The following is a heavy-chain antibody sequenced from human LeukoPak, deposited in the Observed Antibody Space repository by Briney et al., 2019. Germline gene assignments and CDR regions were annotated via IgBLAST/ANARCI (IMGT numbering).Heavy chain of an antibody. CDR1: GYTFSSYW. Sequence: GGSLRLSCTGSGYTFSSYWMSWVRQAPGKGLEWVANIKQDGSEKYNMDSVRGRFTISRDNAKNSLYLQMNSLRAEDTAVYYCTRDGTRRPSPPDYWGQGTPVTVFS. CDR2: IKQDGSEK. V-gene: IGHV3-7*01. CDR3: TRDGTRRPSPPDY. J-gene: IGHJ4*02.